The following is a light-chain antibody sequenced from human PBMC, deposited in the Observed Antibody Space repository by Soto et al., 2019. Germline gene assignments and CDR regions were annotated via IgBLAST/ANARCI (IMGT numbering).Light chain of an antibody. CDR2: EGS. CDR1: SSDVGSYNL. Sequence: ALTQPASVSGSPGQSITISCTGTSSDVGSYNLVSWYQQHPGKAPKLMIYEGSKRPSGVSNRFSGSKSGNTASLTISGLQVEDEADYYCCSYAGSSSHVVFGGGTKLTVL. V-gene: IGLV2-23*01. CDR3: CSYAGSSSHVV. J-gene: IGLJ2*01.